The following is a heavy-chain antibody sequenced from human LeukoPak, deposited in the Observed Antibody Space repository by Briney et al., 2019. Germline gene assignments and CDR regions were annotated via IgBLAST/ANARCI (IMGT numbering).Heavy chain of an antibody. CDR1: GGSISSSSYS. J-gene: IGHJ5*02. CDR3: ARHSGYYGSGSYSWFDP. Sequence: SETLSLTCTVSGGSISSSSYSWGWIRQPPGKGLEWIGSIYYSGSTYYNPSLKSRVTISVDTSKNQFSLKLSSVTAADTAVYYCARHSGYYGSGSYSWFDPWGQGTLVTVSS. D-gene: IGHD3-10*01. V-gene: IGHV4-39*01. CDR2: IYYSGST.